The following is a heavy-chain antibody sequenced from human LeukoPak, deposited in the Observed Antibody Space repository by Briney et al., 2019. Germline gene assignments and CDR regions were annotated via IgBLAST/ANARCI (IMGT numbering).Heavy chain of an antibody. V-gene: IGHV3-30*02. CDR2: IPYDGNNK. J-gene: IGHJ4*02. Sequence: GGSLKLSCAASRFAFSSYGMHWVRQAPGKGLEWVAFIPYDGNNKYYADSVKGRFTISRDNSKNTLYLQMNSLRAEDTAVYYCVKDGDDSGSYLVYWGQGTLVTVSS. CDR3: VKDGDDSGSYLVY. D-gene: IGHD1-26*01. CDR1: RFAFSSYG.